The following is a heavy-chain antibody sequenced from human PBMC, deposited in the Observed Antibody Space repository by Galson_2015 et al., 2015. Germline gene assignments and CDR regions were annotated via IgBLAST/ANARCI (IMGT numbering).Heavy chain of an antibody. V-gene: IGHV3-30*18. J-gene: IGHJ4*02. D-gene: IGHD3-16*02. CDR3: AKDGGEYDYVWGSYRYTALDY. Sequence: SLRLSCAASGFTFSSYGMHWVRQAPGKGLEWVAVISYDGSNKYYADSVKGRFTISRDNSKNTLYLQMNSLRAEDTAVYYCAKDGGEYDYVWGSYRYTALDYWGQGTLVTVSS. CDR1: GFTFSSYG. CDR2: ISYDGSNK.